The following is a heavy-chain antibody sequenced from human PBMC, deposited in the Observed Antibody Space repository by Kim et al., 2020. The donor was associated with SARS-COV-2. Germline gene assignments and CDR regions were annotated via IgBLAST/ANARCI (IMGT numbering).Heavy chain of an antibody. CDR3: ARSEGRASWHQFDY. V-gene: IGHV4-59*01. CDR2: IIYSGGT. CDR1: SDSFSAYY. J-gene: IGHJ4*02. Sequence: SETLSLTCIVSSDSFSAYYWSWIRQIPGKRLDWIGYIIYSGGTNYNPSLKSRATISWDTTRNQFSLDLTSVTQADTAVYYCARSEGRASWHQFDYWGQGVLVTVSS.